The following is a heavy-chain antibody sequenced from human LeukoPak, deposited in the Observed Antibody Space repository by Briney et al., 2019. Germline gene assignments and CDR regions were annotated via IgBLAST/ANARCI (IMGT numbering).Heavy chain of an antibody. Sequence: ASVKVSCKASGYTFTGYYMHWVRQAPGQGLEGMGWINPNSGGTNYAQKFQGRVTMTRDTSISTAYMELSRLRSDDTAVYYCARDQRYSTSSEDYWGQGTLVTVSS. V-gene: IGHV1-2*02. J-gene: IGHJ4*02. CDR3: ARDQRYSTSSEDY. CDR2: INPNSGGT. CDR1: GYTFTGYY. D-gene: IGHD6-6*01.